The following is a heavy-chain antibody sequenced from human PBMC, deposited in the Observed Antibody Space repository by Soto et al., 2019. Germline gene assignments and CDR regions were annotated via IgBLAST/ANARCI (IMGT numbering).Heavy chain of an antibody. Sequence: ASVKVSCKVSGYTLTELSMHWVRQAPGKGLEWMGGFDPEDGETIYAQKFQGRVTMTEDTSTDTAYMELRSLRSDDTAVYYCAREGAYGDYVGYYYYYGMDVWGQGTTVTVSS. D-gene: IGHD4-17*01. CDR1: GYTLTELS. V-gene: IGHV1-24*01. CDR2: FDPEDGET. CDR3: AREGAYGDYVGYYYYYGMDV. J-gene: IGHJ6*02.